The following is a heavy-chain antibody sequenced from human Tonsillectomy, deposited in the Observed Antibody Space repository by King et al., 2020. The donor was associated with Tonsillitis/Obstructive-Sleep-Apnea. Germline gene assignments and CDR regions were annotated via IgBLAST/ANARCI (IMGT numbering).Heavy chain of an antibody. CDR1: GGSFSGYY. Sequence: HVQLQQWGAGLLKPSETLSLTCAVYGGSFSGYYWSWIRQPPGKGLEWIGEINNSGRTNYNPSLKSRVTISVDTSKNQFSLKLSSVTAADTAVYYCARATYSGIYHFDYWGQGTLVTVSS. J-gene: IGHJ4*02. V-gene: IGHV4-34*01. CDR2: INNSGRT. D-gene: IGHD1-26*01. CDR3: ARATYSGIYHFDY.